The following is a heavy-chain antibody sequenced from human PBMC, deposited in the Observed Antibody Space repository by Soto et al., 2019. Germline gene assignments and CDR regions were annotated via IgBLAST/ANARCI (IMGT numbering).Heavy chain of an antibody. CDR1: GGSFSYYA. CDR3: ARSGEAYYDVLTGYYKGSWFDP. Sequence: QVQLVQSGAEVRRTGSSVKVSCKASGGSFSYYAINWVRQGPGQGLEWMGGIIPLFATTNYAQNFQGRVTITADESMKTVYMELSSLRSEDTAVYFCARSGEAYYDVLTGYYKGSWFDPWGQGTLVTVSS. J-gene: IGHJ5*02. D-gene: IGHD3-9*01. CDR2: IIPLFATT. V-gene: IGHV1-69*01.